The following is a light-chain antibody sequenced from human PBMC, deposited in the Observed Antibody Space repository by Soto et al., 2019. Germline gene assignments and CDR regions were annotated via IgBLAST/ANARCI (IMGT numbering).Light chain of an antibody. CDR1: KLGDRY. CDR2: LDT. V-gene: IGLV3-1*01. CDR3: QAWDDTTGVV. Sequence: SYELTQPPSVSVSPGQTASIPCSGDKLGDRYACWYQQKPGQSPVLVIYLDTKRPSGIPERFSGSNSGNTATLTISGTKAMDEADYYCQAWDDTTGVVFGGGTKLTVL. J-gene: IGLJ2*01.